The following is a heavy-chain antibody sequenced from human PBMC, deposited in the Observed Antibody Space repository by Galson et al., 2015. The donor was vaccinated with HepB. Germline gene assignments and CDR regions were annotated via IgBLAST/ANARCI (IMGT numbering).Heavy chain of an antibody. CDR3: ARDISTRYYYYGMDI. V-gene: IGHV1-18*01. Sequence: SVKVSCKASGYTFTSYGINWVRQAPGQGLEWMGWINVYNGHTNYAQNLQARVTLTTDTSTNTVNMELRSLGADDTAVYYCARDISTRYYYYGMDIWGQGTTVIVSS. J-gene: IGHJ6*02. CDR1: GYTFTSYG. CDR2: INVYNGHT. D-gene: IGHD3-3*02.